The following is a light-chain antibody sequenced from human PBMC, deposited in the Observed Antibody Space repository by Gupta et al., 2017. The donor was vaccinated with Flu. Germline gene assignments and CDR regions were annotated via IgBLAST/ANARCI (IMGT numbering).Light chain of an antibody. Sequence: QSVLTQPPSASGTPGQRVTISCSGSSSTIGSSTVNWYQQFPGAAPRLLIYSNNRRPSGVPDRFSGAKSGTSASLAIRGLQSEDEADYYCATWDDSLSGPVVFGGGTRLTVL. J-gene: IGLJ2*01. V-gene: IGLV1-44*01. CDR1: SSTIGSST. CDR3: ATWDDSLSGPVV. CDR2: SNN.